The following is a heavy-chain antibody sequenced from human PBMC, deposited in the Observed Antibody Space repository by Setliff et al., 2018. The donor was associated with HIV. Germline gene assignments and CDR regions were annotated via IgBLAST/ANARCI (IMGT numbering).Heavy chain of an antibody. CDR2: IYYSGST. J-gene: IGHJ4*02. CDR3: AREVEEVEMATIGLDY. V-gene: IGHV4-59*11. D-gene: IGHD5-12*01. CDR1: GGSISSHY. Sequence: SETLSLTCTVSGGSISSHYWSWTRQPPGKGLEWIGSIYYSGSTNYNPSLKSRVTISVDTSKNQFSLKLSSVTAADTAVYYCAREVEEVEMATIGLDYWGQGTLVTVSS.